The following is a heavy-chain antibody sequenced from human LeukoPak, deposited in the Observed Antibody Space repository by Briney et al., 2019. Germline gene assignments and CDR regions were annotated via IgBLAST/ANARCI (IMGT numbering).Heavy chain of an antibody. CDR1: GFTFSTYS. D-gene: IGHD2-2*01. J-gene: IGHJ4*02. CDR3: ARVEEVGGTSFRDY. Sequence: PGGSLRLSCAASGFTFSTYSMKWVRQAPGKGLEWVSYISSSSSTIYYADSVRGRFTISRDNAKNSLYLQMNSLRAEDTAVYYCARVEEVGGTSFRDYWGQGTLVTVSS. CDR2: ISSSSSTI. V-gene: IGHV3-48*04.